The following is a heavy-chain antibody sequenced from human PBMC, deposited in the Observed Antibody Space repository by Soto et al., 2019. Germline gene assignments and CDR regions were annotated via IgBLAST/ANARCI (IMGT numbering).Heavy chain of an antibody. CDR1: GFSLSTRTVG. CDR3: AHRQTYCSGGGCYDNWFDP. J-gene: IGHJ5*02. CDR2: IYWDDDK. Sequence: QITLKESGPTLVKPTQTLTLTCTFSGFSLSTRTVGVGWIRQPLGKALEWLALIYWDDDKRYSPSLKNRLTITKDTSKIQVVLTMTNMDPVDTATYYCAHRQTYCSGGGCYDNWFDPWGQGILVTVSS. V-gene: IGHV2-5*02. D-gene: IGHD2-15*01.